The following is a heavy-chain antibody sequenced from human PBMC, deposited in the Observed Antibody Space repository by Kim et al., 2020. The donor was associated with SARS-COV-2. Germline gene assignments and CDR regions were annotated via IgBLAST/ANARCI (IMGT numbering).Heavy chain of an antibody. J-gene: IGHJ4*02. D-gene: IGHD2-21*01. CDR3: ARILVAHFDS. CDR2: GNP. Sequence: GNPYYNPSLKSRLSLSVDMSKNQFSLNLTSVTAADTAVYYCARILVAHFDSWGQGTRLTVSS. V-gene: IGHV4-30-2*05.